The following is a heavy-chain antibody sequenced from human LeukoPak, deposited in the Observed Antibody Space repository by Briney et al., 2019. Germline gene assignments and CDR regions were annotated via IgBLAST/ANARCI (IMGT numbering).Heavy chain of an antibody. J-gene: IGHJ4*02. D-gene: IGHD3-3*01. CDR1: GGSFSDYY. CDR2: INHSGST. Sequence: SETLSLTCAVYGGSFSDYYWSWIRQPPGKGLEWIGEINHSGSTKYNPSPKSRVTISVDTSKNQFSLKLSSVTAADTAVYYCASQPIFGVVNYFDYWGQGTLVTVSS. V-gene: IGHV4-34*01. CDR3: ASQPIFGVVNYFDY.